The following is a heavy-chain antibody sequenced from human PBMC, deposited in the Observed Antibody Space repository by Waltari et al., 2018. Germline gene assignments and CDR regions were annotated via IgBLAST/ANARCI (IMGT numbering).Heavy chain of an antibody. CDR1: GFTFNRSA. CDR2: ISGTGGIT. Sequence: EVHLLESGGDLVQPGGSLRLSCAASGFTFNRSAMTWVRRAPGKGLEWVSTISGTGGITSYADSVEGRFTISRDNFKNTLYLQMNSLRAGDTAVYYCARAPVAGSWYFDLWGRRTLVTVSS. D-gene: IGHD6-19*01. V-gene: IGHV3-23*01. CDR3: ARAPVAGSWYFDL. J-gene: IGHJ2*01.